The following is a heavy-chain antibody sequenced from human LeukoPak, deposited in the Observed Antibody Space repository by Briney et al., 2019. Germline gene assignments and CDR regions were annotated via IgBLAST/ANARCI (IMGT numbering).Heavy chain of an antibody. CDR3: AKDQGLEQWLVQVDY. J-gene: IGHJ4*02. D-gene: IGHD6-19*01. CDR1: GYTLTELS. V-gene: IGHV1-24*01. CDR2: FDPEDGET. Sequence: GASVKVSCKVSGYTLTELSMHWVRQAPGKGLEWMGGFDPEDGETIYAQKFQGRVTMTEDTSTDTAYMELSSLRSEDTAVYYCAKDQGLEQWLVQVDYWGQGTLVTVSS.